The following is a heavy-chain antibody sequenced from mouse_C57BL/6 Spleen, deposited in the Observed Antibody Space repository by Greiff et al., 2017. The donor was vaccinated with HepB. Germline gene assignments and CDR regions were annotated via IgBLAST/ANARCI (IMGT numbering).Heavy chain of an antibody. D-gene: IGHD2-3*01. Sequence: EVKVVESGGGLVKPGGSLKLSCAASGFTFSSYAMSWVRQTPEKRLEWVATISDGGSYTYYPDNVKGRFTISRDNAKNNLYLQMSHLKSEDTAMYYCARDGGYYGFDYWGQGTTLTVSS. V-gene: IGHV5-4*03. CDR1: GFTFSSYA. CDR3: ARDGGYYGFDY. CDR2: ISDGGSYT. J-gene: IGHJ2*01.